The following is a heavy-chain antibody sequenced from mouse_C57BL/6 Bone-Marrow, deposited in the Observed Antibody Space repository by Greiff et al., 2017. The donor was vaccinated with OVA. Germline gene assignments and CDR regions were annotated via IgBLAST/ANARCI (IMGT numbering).Heavy chain of an antibody. CDR3: ARGGLITTVVAIDY. CDR2: IYPRSGNT. V-gene: IGHV1-81*01. CDR1: GYTFTSYG. Sequence: QVQLQQSGAELARPGASVKLSCKASGYTFTSYGISWVKQRTGQGLEWIGEIYPRSGNTYYNEKFKGKATLTADKSSSTAYMELRSLTSEDSAVYFCARGGLITTVVAIDYWGQGTTLTVSS. D-gene: IGHD1-1*01. J-gene: IGHJ2*01.